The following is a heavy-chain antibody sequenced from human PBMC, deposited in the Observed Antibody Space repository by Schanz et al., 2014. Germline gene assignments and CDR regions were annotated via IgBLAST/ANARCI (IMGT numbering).Heavy chain of an antibody. CDR1: GYTFTDSH. J-gene: IGHJ5*02. D-gene: IGHD3-10*01. V-gene: IGHV1-2*06. Sequence: QVQLVQSGAEVKKPGASVKVSCKSSGYTFTDSHIHWVRQAPGQGLEYMGRINPNSGGTNFAQKFQGRVTMTRDTSISTVYMELSRLRSDDTAVYYCAREGTVIRGLSGWFDPWGQGTLVTVSS. CDR3: AREGTVIRGLSGWFDP. CDR2: INPNSGGT.